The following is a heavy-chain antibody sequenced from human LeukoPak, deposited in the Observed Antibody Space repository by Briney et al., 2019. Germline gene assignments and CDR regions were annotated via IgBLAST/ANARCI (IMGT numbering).Heavy chain of an antibody. V-gene: IGHV4-59*01. J-gene: IGHJ4*02. CDR3: ARTYYYDSSGYHYYFDY. CDR1: GGSISSYY. D-gene: IGHD3-22*01. CDR2: IYYSGST. Sequence: SETLSLTCTVSGGSISSYYWSWIRQPPGKGLEWIGYIYYSGSTNYNPSLKSRVTISVDTSKNQFSLKLSSVTAADTAVYYCARTYYYDSSGYHYYFDYWAREPWSPSPQ.